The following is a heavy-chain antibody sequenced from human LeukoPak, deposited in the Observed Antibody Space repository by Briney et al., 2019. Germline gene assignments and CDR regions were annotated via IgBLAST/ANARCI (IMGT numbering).Heavy chain of an antibody. D-gene: IGHD3-22*01. V-gene: IGHV1-69*13. CDR1: GGTFSSYA. J-gene: IGHJ4*02. Sequence: SVDVSCKASGGTFSSYAISWVRQAPGQGLEWMGGIIPIFGTANYAQKFQGRVTITADESTSTAYMELSSLRSEDTAVYYCARDKAYHDSSGYYGGIDYWGQGTLVTVSS. CDR2: IIPIFGTA. CDR3: ARDKAYHDSSGYYGGIDY.